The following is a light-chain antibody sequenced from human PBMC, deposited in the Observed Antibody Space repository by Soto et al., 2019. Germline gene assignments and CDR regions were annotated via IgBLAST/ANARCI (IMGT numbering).Light chain of an antibody. J-gene: IGLJ3*02. Sequence: QSVLTQPPSASGTPGQRVTISCSGSSSNIGSNAVSWYQHFPGTAPKVLIYSDDQRPSGVPDRFSGSKSGTSASLAISGLQAEDEAVYFCAAWGDSLNTWVFGGGTKVTVL. CDR1: SSNIGSNA. V-gene: IGLV1-44*01. CDR2: SDD. CDR3: AAWGDSLNTWV.